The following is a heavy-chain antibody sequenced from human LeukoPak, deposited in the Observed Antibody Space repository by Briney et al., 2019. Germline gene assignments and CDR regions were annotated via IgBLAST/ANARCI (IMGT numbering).Heavy chain of an antibody. CDR2: ISSSGSTI. V-gene: IGHV3-48*03. CDR1: GFTFSSYE. J-gene: IGHJ6*02. D-gene: IGHD3-10*01. Sequence: GGSLRLSCAASGFTFSSYEMNWVRQAPGKGLEWVSYISSSGSTIYYADSVKGRFTISRDNAKNSLYLQMNSLRAEDTAVYYCARARITETRYYYYGMDVWGQGTTVTVS. CDR3: ARARITETRYYYYGMDV.